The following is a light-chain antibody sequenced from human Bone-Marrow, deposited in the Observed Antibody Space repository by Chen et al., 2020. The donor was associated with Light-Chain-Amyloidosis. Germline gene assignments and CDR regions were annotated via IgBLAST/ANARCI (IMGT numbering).Light chain of an antibody. CDR2: DVN. CDR1: SSDIGGYDY. J-gene: IGLJ3*02. V-gene: IGLV2-11*01. Sequence: QSALTQPHSVSGSPGQSVTISCTGTSSDIGGYDYVSWYQQYPGTAPKLIIYDVNKRPSGVPDRFSASKSANTASLTISGRQADDEAEYHCCAYAGTYTWLFGGGTRLTVL. CDR3: CAYAGTYTWL.